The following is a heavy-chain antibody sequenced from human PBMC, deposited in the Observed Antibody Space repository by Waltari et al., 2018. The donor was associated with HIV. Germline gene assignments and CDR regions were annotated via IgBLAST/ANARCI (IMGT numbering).Heavy chain of an antibody. CDR3: AKEYTIFGAAFDI. CDR2: ISWNSGSI. D-gene: IGHD3-3*01. J-gene: IGHJ3*02. V-gene: IGHV3-9*01. CDR1: GFTFDDYA. Sequence: EVQLVESGGGLVQPGRSLRLSCAASGFTFDDYAMHWVRQAPGKGLEWVSGISWNSGSIGYADSVKGRFTISRDNAKNSLYLQMNSLRAEDTALYYCAKEYTIFGAAFDIWGQGTMVTVSS.